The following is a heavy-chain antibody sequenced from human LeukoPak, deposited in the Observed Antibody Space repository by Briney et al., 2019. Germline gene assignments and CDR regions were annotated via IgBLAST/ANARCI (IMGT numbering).Heavy chain of an antibody. Sequence: PSETLSLTCAVSGGSISSYYWSWIRQSPGRGLEYIGHIYYNGRTDYNPSLKSRVTISADTSRNQFSLKLNSVTAADTAVYFCARWYCSRGTCYYLDYWGQGTLVTVSS. J-gene: IGHJ4*02. CDR2: IYYNGRT. D-gene: IGHD2-2*01. V-gene: IGHV4-59*01. CDR3: ARWYCSRGTCYYLDY. CDR1: GGSISSYY.